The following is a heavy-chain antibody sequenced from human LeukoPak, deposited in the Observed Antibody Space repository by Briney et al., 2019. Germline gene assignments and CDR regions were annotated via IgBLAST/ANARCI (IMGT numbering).Heavy chain of an antibody. D-gene: IGHD4-11*01. CDR2: IIPIFGIA. V-gene: IGHV1-69*04. Sequence: SVKVSCKASGGTFSSYAISWVRQAPGQGLEWMGRIIPIFGIANYAQKFQGRVTITADKSTSTAYMELSSLRSEDTAVYCCARDYSNYGFDPWGQGTLVTVSS. J-gene: IGHJ5*02. CDR1: GGTFSSYA. CDR3: ARDYSNYGFDP.